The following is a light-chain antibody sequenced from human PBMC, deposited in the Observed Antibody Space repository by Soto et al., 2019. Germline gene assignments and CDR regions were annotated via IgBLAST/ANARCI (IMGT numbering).Light chain of an antibody. CDR1: QGISSY. CDR2: AAS. Sequence: DIQLTQSPSFLSASEGDRVTITCRANQGISSYLAWYQQKPGKAPKLLIYAASTLQSGVPSRFSGSGSGTEFTLTISSLQPEDFATYYCQQLNSYPPFFGPGTKVDIK. CDR3: QQLNSYPPF. J-gene: IGKJ3*01. V-gene: IGKV1-9*01.